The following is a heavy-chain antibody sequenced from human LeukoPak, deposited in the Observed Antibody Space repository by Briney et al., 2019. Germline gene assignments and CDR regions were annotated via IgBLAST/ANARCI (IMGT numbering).Heavy chain of an antibody. CDR2: INAYNGNT. D-gene: IGHD6-13*01. J-gene: IGHJ4*02. Sequence: ASVKVSCKASGYTFTSYDINWVRQAPGQGLEWMGWINAYNGNTNYAQTLQGRVTMTTDTSTSTAYMELRSLRSDDTAVYYCARDTWPAAKDLFYWGQGTLVTVSS. CDR3: ARDTWPAAKDLFY. V-gene: IGHV1-18*01. CDR1: GYTFTSYD.